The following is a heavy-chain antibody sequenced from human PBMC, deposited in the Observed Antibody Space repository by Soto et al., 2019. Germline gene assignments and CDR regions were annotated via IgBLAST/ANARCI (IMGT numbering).Heavy chain of an antibody. CDR1: GGSLRGYS. V-gene: IGHV4-59*01. CDR3: AREKTPMSPHYFYYGMDV. CDR2: VYSGGGT. Sequence: PSETLSLTCTVSGGSLRGYSWSWIRQSPGKGLEWIGYVYSGGGTNYSPSFTGRVTISVDTTDNQFSLKLNSVTAADTAVYYCAREKTPMSPHYFYYGMDVWGQGTTVTVS. J-gene: IGHJ6*02. D-gene: IGHD3-9*01.